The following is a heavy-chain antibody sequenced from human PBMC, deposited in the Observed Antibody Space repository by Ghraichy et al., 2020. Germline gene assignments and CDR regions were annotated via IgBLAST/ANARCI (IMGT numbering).Heavy chain of an antibody. CDR1: GYTFTSYY. CDR3: ARDRGYYDSSGYSDYFDY. J-gene: IGHJ4*02. V-gene: IGHV1-46*01. CDR2: INPSGGST. D-gene: IGHD3-22*01. Sequence: ASVKVSCKASGYTFTSYYMHWVRQAPGQGLEWMGIINPSGGSTSYAQKFQGRVTMTRDTSTSTVYMELSSLRSEDTTVYYCARDRGYYDSSGYSDYFDYWGQGTLVTVSS.